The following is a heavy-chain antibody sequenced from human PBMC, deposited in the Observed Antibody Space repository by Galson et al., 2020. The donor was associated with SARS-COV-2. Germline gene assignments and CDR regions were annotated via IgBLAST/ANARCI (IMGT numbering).Heavy chain of an antibody. Sequence: SETLSLTCTVSGGSISSGSYYWSWIRQPAGKGLEWIGHIYTSGSTNYNPSLKSRVTISVDTSKNQFSLKLSSVTAADTAVYYCARECLTEYCGGDWSMDVWGKGTTVTVSS. CDR1: GGSISSGSYY. J-gene: IGHJ6*04. V-gene: IGHV4-61*09. CDR2: IYTSGST. CDR3: ARECLTEYCGGDWSMDV. D-gene: IGHD2-21*02.